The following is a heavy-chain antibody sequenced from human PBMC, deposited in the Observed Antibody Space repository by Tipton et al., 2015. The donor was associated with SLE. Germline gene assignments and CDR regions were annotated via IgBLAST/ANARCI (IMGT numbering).Heavy chain of an antibody. CDR2: ISAYTGDT. J-gene: IGHJ3*02. D-gene: IGHD1-1*01. Sequence: QSGPEVKRPGASVKVSCKASGYTFTSYDITWVRQAPGQGLEWMGWISAYTGDTNSAQRFQGRVTMTTDTSRTTAYMELRSLRSDDTAVYYCAERYDTFEIWGQGTMITVSS. CDR1: GYTFTSYD. V-gene: IGHV1-18*01. CDR3: AERYDTFEI.